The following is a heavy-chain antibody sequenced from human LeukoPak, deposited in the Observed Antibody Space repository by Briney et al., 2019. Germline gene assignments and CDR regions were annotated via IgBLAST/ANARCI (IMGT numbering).Heavy chain of an antibody. Sequence: PSETLSLTCSVSGGSISSYYWSWIRQAPGKGLEWVSYISSSSSYTNYADSVKGRFTISRDNAKNSLYLQMNSLRAEDTAVYYCARHSYCGGDCIPDDAFDIWGQGTMVTVSS. J-gene: IGHJ3*02. D-gene: IGHD2-21*02. CDR3: ARHSYCGGDCIPDDAFDI. CDR1: GGSISSYY. V-gene: IGHV3-11*03. CDR2: ISSSSSYT.